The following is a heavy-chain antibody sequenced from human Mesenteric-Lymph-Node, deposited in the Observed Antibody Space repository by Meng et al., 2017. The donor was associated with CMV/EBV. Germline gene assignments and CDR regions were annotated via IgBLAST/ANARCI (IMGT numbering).Heavy chain of an antibody. CDR2: INHRGST. J-gene: IGHJ4*02. V-gene: IGHV4-34*01. CDR3: ASGPLYFWSGSHIDY. D-gene: IGHD3-3*01. Sequence: FCRASFRRFSWICLPPPPGNVLSSIVEINHRGSTTYTPSLQGRVPISVDTSKNPFSLLLSSVTAADTAVYYCASGPLYFWSGSHIDYWGQGTLVTVSS. CDR1: RASFRRFS.